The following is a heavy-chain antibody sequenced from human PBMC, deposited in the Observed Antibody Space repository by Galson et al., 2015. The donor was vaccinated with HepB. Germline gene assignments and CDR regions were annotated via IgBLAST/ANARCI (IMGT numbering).Heavy chain of an antibody. CDR3: ARGGSDWGSDFGY. Sequence: SLRLSCAASGFTFSSYGMHWVRQAPGKGLEWVAVISYDGSNKYYADSVKGRFTISRDNSKNTLYLQMNSLRADDTAVYYCARGGSDWGSDFGYWGQGTLVTVSS. CDR1: GFTFSSYG. CDR2: ISYDGSNK. D-gene: IGHD3-16*01. J-gene: IGHJ4*02. V-gene: IGHV3-30*03.